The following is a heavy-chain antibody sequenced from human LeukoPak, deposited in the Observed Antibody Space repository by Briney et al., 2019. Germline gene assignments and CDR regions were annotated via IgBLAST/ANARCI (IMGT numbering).Heavy chain of an antibody. Sequence: SETLSLTCTVSGGSISSYYWSWIRQPPGKGLEWIGYIYYSGSTNYNPSLKSRVTISVDTSKNQFSLKLTSVTAADTAVYYCARVYGAGYDFRGAFDIWGQGTMVTVSS. V-gene: IGHV4-59*01. D-gene: IGHD5-12*01. CDR2: IYYSGST. CDR3: ARVYGAGYDFRGAFDI. CDR1: GGSISSYY. J-gene: IGHJ3*02.